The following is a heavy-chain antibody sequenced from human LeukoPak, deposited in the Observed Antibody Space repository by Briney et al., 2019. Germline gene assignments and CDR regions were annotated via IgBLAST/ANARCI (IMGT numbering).Heavy chain of an antibody. D-gene: IGHD3-16*01. J-gene: IGHJ3*02. CDR2: IIHSGST. CDR3: AREPITSGGNDAFDI. CDR1: GGSFSGYY. V-gene: IGHV4-34*12. Sequence: SETPSLTCAVYGGSFSGYYWSWIRQPPGKGLEWIGEIIHSGSTNYNPSLKSRVTISVDTSKNQFSLKLSSMTAADTAIYYCAREPITSGGNDAFDIWGQGTMVTVSS.